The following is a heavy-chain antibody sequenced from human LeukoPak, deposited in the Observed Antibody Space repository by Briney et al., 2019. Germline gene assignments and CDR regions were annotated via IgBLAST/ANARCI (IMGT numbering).Heavy chain of an antibody. Sequence: GASVKVSCKASGYTFTCYYMHWVRQAPGQGLEWMGWINPNSGGTNYAQKVQGRVTMTRDTSISTAYMELSRLRSDDTAVYYCARDGAYSSSWYPYYYYGMDVWGQGTTVTVSS. CDR1: GYTFTCYY. CDR2: INPNSGGT. J-gene: IGHJ6*02. CDR3: ARDGAYSSSWYPYYYYGMDV. V-gene: IGHV1-2*02. D-gene: IGHD6-13*01.